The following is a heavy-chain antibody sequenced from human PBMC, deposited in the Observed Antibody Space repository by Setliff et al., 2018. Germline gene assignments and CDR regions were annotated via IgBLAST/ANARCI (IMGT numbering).Heavy chain of an antibody. D-gene: IGHD2-2*01. CDR1: GGSISSGGYS. Sequence: SETLSLTCAVSGGSISSGGYSWSWIRQPPGKGLEWIGYIYHSGSTYYNPSLKSRVTISVDRSKNQFSLKLTSVTAADTAVYYCARTHCTTTSCFYFHYWGQGTLVTVSS. CDR3: ARTHCTTTSCFYFHY. V-gene: IGHV4-30-2*01. J-gene: IGHJ4*02. CDR2: IYHSGST.